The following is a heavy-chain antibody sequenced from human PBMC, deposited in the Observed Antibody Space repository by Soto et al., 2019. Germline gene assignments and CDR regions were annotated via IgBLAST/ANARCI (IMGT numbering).Heavy chain of an antibody. Sequence: QITLKESGPTLVKPTQTLTLTCTFSGFSLSTSGVGVGWIRQPPGKALEWLAFIYWDDDKRYSPALKSRLTITKDTSKNQVVRTMTNMDPMDTATYYCTHDAPEIAAADTFDYWGQGTLVTVSS. D-gene: IGHD6-13*01. CDR1: GFSLSTSGVG. J-gene: IGHJ4*02. V-gene: IGHV2-5*02. CDR2: IYWDDDK. CDR3: THDAPEIAAADTFDY.